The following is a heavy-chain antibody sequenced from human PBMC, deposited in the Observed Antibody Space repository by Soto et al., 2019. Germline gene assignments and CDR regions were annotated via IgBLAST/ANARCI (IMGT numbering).Heavy chain of an antibody. V-gene: IGHV4-31*03. Sequence: SETLSLTCTVSGGSINSGGYYWSWIRQHPGKGLEWIGYIYYSGSTYYNPSLKSRVTISVDTSKNQFSLKVSSVTAADTAVYYCARSPKGLGNFDYWGQGTLVTVSS. CDR1: GGSINSGGYY. D-gene: IGHD3-10*01. CDR2: IYYSGST. J-gene: IGHJ4*02. CDR3: ARSPKGLGNFDY.